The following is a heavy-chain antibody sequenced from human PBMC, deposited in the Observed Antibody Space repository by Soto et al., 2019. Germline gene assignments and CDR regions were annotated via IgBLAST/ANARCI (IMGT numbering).Heavy chain of an antibody. Sequence: CTSTAGSTRQYYWRWIRQSLGKGLEWIGYIYYSGSTKYNPSLKSRVTVSVDTSKNQFSLKLSSVTAADTAVYYCAIFSYCFTTNCHAPHAFATW. J-gene: IGHJ3*02. V-gene: IGHV4-59*01. CDR1: AGSTRQYY. CDR2: IYYSGST. CDR3: AIFSYCFTTNCHAPHAFAT. D-gene: IGHD2-2*01.